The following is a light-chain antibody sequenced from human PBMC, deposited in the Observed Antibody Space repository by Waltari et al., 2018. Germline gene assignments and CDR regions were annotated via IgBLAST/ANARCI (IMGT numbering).Light chain of an antibody. CDR1: QSVSSY. CDR2: DAS. V-gene: IGKV3-11*01. J-gene: IGKJ4*01. Sequence: EIVLTQSPPTLSLSPGERATLSCRASQSVSSYLAWYQQKPGQAPRLLLYDASNRATGIPARFSGSGSGTDFTLTISSLEPEDFAVYYCQQRSNWPLTFGGGTKVEIK. CDR3: QQRSNWPLT.